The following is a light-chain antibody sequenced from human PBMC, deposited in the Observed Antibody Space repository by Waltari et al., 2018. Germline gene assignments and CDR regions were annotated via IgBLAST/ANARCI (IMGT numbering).Light chain of an antibody. Sequence: DIQMTQSPSTLSASVGDKVTITCRASQSVANRVAWYRQKPGEAPKVLIYQASTLDTGVPSSFSGSGSGTEFTLTISRLQPDDVARYYCQQHKNSWTFGQGTTVEVK. CDR2: QAS. V-gene: IGKV1-5*03. J-gene: IGKJ1*01. CDR1: QSVANR. CDR3: QQHKNSWT.